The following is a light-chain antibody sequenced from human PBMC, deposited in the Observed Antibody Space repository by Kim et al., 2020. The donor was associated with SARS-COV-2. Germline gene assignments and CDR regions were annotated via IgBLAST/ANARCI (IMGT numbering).Light chain of an antibody. V-gene: IGLV3-19*01. CDR2: GKY. Sequence: SSELTQDTAVSVALGQTVRITCQGDSLRNYYATWYQQRPGQAPVLVLYGKYNRPSGIPDRFSGPASGNTASLTIHGAQAEDEADYYCNSRDSSGDHVVFG. CDR3: NSRDSSGDHVV. CDR1: SLRNYY. J-gene: IGLJ3*02.